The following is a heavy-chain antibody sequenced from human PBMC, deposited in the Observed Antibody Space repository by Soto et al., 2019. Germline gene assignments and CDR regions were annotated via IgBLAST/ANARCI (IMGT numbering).Heavy chain of an antibody. CDR1: GFALTSSS. CDR2: ISGSGDSK. CDR3: ARYCSSDVCFDY. V-gene: IGHV3-48*02. J-gene: IGHJ4*02. Sequence: PGGTLRLTCASSGFALTSSSTNWVRQAPGKGLEWVSFISGSGDSKYYADAVKGRFTISRDNCKNLVYLQMSSLRHEDTALYYCARYCSSDVCFDYWGQGTLATVSS. D-gene: IGHD2-8*01.